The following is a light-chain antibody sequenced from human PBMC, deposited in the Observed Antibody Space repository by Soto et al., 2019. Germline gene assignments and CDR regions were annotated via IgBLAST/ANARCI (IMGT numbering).Light chain of an antibody. CDR3: QQYGSSRWT. CDR1: QSVSSSY. J-gene: IGKJ1*01. CDR2: GAS. Sequence: EIVLTQSPGTLSLSPGERATLSCRASQSVSSSYLAWYQQNRGQAPRLLIYGASSRAAGIPDRFGGSGSGTDFTLTISSLEPEDFAVYYCQQYGSSRWTFGQGTKVEIK. V-gene: IGKV3-20*01.